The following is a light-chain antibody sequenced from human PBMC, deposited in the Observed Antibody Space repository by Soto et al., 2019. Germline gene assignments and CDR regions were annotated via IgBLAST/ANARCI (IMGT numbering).Light chain of an antibody. CDR3: QQYNSYWT. CDR2: KAS. J-gene: IGKJ1*01. CDR1: QSISSW. Sequence: DLQMTQSPSTLSASVGDRVTITCRASQSISSWLAWYQQKPGKAPKLRIYKASSSESGVPSRFSGSGSGTEFTLTISSLQPDDFATYYCQQYNSYWTFGQGTKVEIK. V-gene: IGKV1-5*03.